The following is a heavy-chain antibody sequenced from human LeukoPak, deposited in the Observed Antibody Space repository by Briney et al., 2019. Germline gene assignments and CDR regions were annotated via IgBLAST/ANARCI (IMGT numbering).Heavy chain of an antibody. CDR3: ARETGTVPFHNVLTGRQDFYYYYIDV. V-gene: IGHV1-69*16. CDR2: IIPILAAA. CDR1: GGTFIRHS. Sequence: SVTVSCKASGGTFIRHSISWVRQAPGQGLEWMGGIIPILAAADYPQKYQGRVTITTDESTSTVFMELSSITSDDTAVYYCARETGTVPFHNVLTGRQDFYYYYIDVWGKGTTVTVSS. D-gene: IGHD3-9*01. J-gene: IGHJ6*03.